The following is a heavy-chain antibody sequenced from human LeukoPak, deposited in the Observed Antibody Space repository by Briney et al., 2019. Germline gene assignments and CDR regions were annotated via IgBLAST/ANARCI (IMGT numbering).Heavy chain of an antibody. Sequence: PERSLRLSCAASGFTFSSYDMNWVRQAPGKGPEWVANIWFGGSKQYYAYSVKGRFTIYRETSKNTVILQIHGLRANETALYSCAKGGARQMDDAFDIWGQGTMVTVSS. CDR1: GFTFSSYD. D-gene: IGHD2-15*01. J-gene: IGHJ3*02. CDR3: AKGGARQMDDAFDI. V-gene: IGHV3-33*03. CDR2: IWFGGSKQ.